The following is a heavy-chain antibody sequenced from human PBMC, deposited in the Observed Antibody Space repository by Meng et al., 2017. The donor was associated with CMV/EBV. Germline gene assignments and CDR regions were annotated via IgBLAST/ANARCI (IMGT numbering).Heavy chain of an antibody. CDR2: IMPIFGTA. D-gene: IGHD3-9*01. J-gene: IGHJ4*02. CDR3: ASADDIGMDY. V-gene: IGHV1-69*01. Sequence: LVQLGGEVNKPVCSSKVSCKAFEGTFSRYALRWGGQAPGQGLGWMGGIMPIFGTANYAQKFQGRVTITADESTSTAYMELSSLRSEDTAVYYCASADDIGMDYWGQGTLVTVSS. CDR1: EGTFSRYA.